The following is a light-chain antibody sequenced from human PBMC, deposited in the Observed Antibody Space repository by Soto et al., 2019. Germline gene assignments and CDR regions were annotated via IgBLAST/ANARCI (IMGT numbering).Light chain of an antibody. J-gene: IGKJ2*01. CDR3: QQANSFPYT. CDR1: QGISNW. CDR2: AAS. V-gene: IGKV1-12*01. Sequence: DIQMTQSPSSVSASVGDRVNITCRASQGISNWLAWYQQKPGKAPKLRIYAASSLQSGVPSRFSGSGSGTDFTLTISSLQPEDFATYYCQQANSFPYTFGQGTKLEI.